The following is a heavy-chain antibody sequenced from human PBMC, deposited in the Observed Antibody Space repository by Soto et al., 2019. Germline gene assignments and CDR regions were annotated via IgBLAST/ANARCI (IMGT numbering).Heavy chain of an antibody. J-gene: IGHJ3*02. CDR2: MNPNSGNT. Sequence: GASVKVSCKASGYTFTSYDINWVRQATGQGLEWMGWMNPNSGNTGYAQKFQGRVTMTRNTSISTAYMELSSLRSEDTAVYYCASQTESLLASGDAFDIWGQGTMVTVSS. V-gene: IGHV1-8*01. D-gene: IGHD2-21*02. CDR3: ASQTESLLASGDAFDI. CDR1: GYTFTSYD.